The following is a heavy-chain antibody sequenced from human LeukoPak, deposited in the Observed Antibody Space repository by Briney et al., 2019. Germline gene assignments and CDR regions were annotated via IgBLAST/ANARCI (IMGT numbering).Heavy chain of an antibody. V-gene: IGHV4-39*01. Sequence: SETLSLTCAVSGGSISSSGYYWGWVRQSPGKGLEWIGIIYFSGSTYYNPSLKSRVTISVDTSKNQFSLKLSSVTAADTAVYYCARLVDYYDSRGYFDPWGQGTLVTVSS. CDR1: GGSISSSGYY. CDR3: ARLVDYYDSRGYFDP. J-gene: IGHJ5*02. D-gene: IGHD3-22*01. CDR2: IYFSGST.